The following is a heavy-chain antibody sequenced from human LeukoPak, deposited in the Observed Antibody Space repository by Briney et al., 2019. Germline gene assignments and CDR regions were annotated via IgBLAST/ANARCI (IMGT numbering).Heavy chain of an antibody. CDR2: IYPGASDT. Sequence: GESLQISCKGSGYSFTSYWIGWVRQMPGKGLEWMGIIYPGASDTRYSPSFQGQVTISADKSISTAYLQWSSLKASDTAMYYCARLLTGYNSGWFPFDYWGQGTLVTVSS. D-gene: IGHD6-19*01. V-gene: IGHV5-51*01. CDR3: ARLLTGYNSGWFPFDY. CDR1: GYSFTSYW. J-gene: IGHJ4*02.